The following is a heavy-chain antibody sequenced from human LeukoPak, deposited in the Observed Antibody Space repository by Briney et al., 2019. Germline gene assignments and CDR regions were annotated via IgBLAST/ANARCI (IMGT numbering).Heavy chain of an antibody. V-gene: IGHV7-4-1*02. J-gene: IGHJ6*03. D-gene: IGHD6-13*01. CDR2: INTNTGNP. Sequence: ASVKVSCKASGYTFTNYAMNWVRQAPGQGLEWMGWINTNTGNPTYAQGFTGRFVFSVDTSVSTAYLKISSLKAEDTAVYYCARSIGAAGYMDVWGKGTTVTVSS. CDR3: ARSIGAAGYMDV. CDR1: GYTFTNYA.